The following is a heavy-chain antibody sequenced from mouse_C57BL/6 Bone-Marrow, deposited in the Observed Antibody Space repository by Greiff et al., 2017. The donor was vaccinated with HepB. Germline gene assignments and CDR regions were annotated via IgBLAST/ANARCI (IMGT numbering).Heavy chain of an antibody. D-gene: IGHD2-5*01. CDR1: GFTFSSYA. CDR2: ISDGGSYT. Sequence: EVKLMESGGGLVKPGGSLKLSCAASGFTFSSYAMSWVRQTPEKRLEWVATISDGGSYTYYPDNVKGRFTISRDNAKNNLYLQMSHLKSEDTAMYYCAREGVYYSNYVPLYAMDYWGQGTSVTVSS. V-gene: IGHV5-4*01. J-gene: IGHJ4*01. CDR3: AREGVYYSNYVPLYAMDY.